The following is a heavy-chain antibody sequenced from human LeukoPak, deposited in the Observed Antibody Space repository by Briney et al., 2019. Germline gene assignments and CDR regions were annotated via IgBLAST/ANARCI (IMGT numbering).Heavy chain of an antibody. Sequence: HGASVKVSCKVSGYTLSEFPMHWVRQAPGKGLEWMGRFDPEDDETMYAHKFQGRVTLTEDTSTDTAYMELSNLRSDDTAVYYCATGGDTPATAFDYWGQGTLVTVSS. CDR1: GYTLSEFP. CDR2: FDPEDDET. J-gene: IGHJ4*02. V-gene: IGHV1-24*01. D-gene: IGHD2-15*01. CDR3: ATGGDTPATAFDY.